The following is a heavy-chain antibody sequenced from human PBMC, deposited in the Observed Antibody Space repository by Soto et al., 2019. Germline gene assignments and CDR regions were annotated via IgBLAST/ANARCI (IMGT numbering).Heavy chain of an antibody. D-gene: IGHD3-10*01. CDR1: GGSISSGDYY. Sequence: NPSETLSLTCTVSGGSISSGDYYWSWIRQHPGKGLEWIGYIYYSGSTYYNPSLKSRVTISVDTSKNQFSLKLSSVTAADTAVYYCARADSYYGSGSYENYYYYGMDVWGQGTTVTVSS. V-gene: IGHV4-31*03. CDR3: ARADSYYGSGSYENYYYYGMDV. J-gene: IGHJ6*02. CDR2: IYYSGST.